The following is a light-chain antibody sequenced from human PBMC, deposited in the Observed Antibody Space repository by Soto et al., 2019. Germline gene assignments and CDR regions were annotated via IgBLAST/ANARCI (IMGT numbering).Light chain of an antibody. CDR2: KAS. CDR1: QSIKNW. Sequence: DIQMTQSPSTLSASVGDRVTITCRASQSIKNWLAWYQQKPGEAPKLLIYKASTLESGVPSRFSGSASGTQFTLTLSCRQPDDVATYYCQQHTSDSQFTFGPGTKVDI. V-gene: IGKV1-5*03. J-gene: IGKJ3*01. CDR3: QQHTSDSQFT.